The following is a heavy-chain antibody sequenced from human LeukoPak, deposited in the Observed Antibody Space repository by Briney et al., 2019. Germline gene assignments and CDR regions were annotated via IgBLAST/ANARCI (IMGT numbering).Heavy chain of an antibody. J-gene: IGHJ4*02. CDR2: IIPIFGTA. D-gene: IGHD2-15*01. CDR1: GGTFRSYA. Sequence: SVKVSCKASGGTFRSYAISWGRQAPGQGHEWMGGIIPIFGTANYAQKFQGRVTITADESTSTAYMELSSLRSEDSAVYYCERGLGYCSGGSCYKQFDYWGQGTLVTVSS. CDR3: ERGLGYCSGGSCYKQFDY. V-gene: IGHV1-69*13.